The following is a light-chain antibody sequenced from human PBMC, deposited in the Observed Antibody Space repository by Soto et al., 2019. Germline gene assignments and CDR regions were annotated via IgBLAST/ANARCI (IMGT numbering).Light chain of an antibody. CDR2: GAS. V-gene: IGKV3-15*01. CDR1: QSVSSN. J-gene: IGKJ2*02. Sequence: EIVMTQSPATLSVSPGERATLSCRASQSVSSNLAWYQQKPGQAPRLLIYGASTRATGIPARFSGSGSGTEFTPTISSLQSEDFAVYYCQQYNNWPLWTFGQGTKLEIK. CDR3: QQYNNWPLWT.